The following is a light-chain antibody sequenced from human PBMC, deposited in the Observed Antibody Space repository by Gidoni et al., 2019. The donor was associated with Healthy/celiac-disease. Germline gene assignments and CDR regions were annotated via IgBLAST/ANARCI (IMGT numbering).Light chain of an antibody. CDR2: GNS. V-gene: IGLV1-40*01. CDR3: QSYDSSLSGWV. Sequence: QSVLTQPPSVSGAPRPRVTISCTGSSPNTGAGYDVHWYQQLPGTAPKLLIYGNSNRPSGVPDRFSGSKSGTSASLAITGLQAEDEADYYCQSYDSSLSGWVFGGGTKLTVL. J-gene: IGLJ3*02. CDR1: SPNTGAGYD.